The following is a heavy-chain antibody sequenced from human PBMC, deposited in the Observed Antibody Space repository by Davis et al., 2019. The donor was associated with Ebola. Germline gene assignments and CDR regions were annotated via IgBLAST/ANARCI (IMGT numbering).Heavy chain of an antibody. Sequence: PGGSLRLSCAASGFTFNIFDMPWVRQAPGRELAWVSFVRSHGSDDHYADSVKGRFTISRDNSKNTLCLQMNSLRPEDTAVYYCARHHKVGDYVWGSYRHEFDYWGQGTLVTVSS. CDR3: ARHHKVGDYVWGSYRHEFDY. J-gene: IGHJ4*02. CDR2: VRSHGSDD. CDR1: GFTFNIFD. V-gene: IGHV3-30*02. D-gene: IGHD3-16*02.